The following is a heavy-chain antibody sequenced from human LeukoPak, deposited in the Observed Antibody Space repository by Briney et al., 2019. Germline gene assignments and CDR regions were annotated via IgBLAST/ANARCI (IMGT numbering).Heavy chain of an antibody. CDR3: AKWLGDIVVVPASGIDY. V-gene: IGHV3-23*01. Sequence: GGSLRLSCAASGFTFSRYAMSWVRQAPGKGLEWVSAISGSGGSTYYADSVKGRFTISRDNSKNTLYLQMNSLRAADTAVYYCAKWLGDIVVVPASGIDYWGQGTLVTVSS. CDR2: ISGSGGST. J-gene: IGHJ4*02. D-gene: IGHD2-2*01. CDR1: GFTFSRYA.